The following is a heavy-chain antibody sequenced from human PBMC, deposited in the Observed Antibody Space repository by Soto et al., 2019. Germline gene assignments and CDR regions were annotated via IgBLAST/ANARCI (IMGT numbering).Heavy chain of an antibody. CDR2: IYYSGST. V-gene: IGHV4-59*01. CDR1: GGSISSYY. J-gene: IGHJ6*02. Sequence: SETLSLTCTVSGGSISSYYWSWIRQPPGKGLEWIGYIYYSGSTNYNPSLKSRVTISVDTSKNQFSLKLSSVTAADTAVYYCATSTWNDEIYSSSGMDVWGQGTTVTVPS. D-gene: IGHD1-1*01. CDR3: ATSTWNDEIYSSSGMDV.